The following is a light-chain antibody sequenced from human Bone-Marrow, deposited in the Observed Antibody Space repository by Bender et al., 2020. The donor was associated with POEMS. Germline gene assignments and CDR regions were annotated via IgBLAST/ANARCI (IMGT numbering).Light chain of an antibody. Sequence: QSALAQPASVSGSPGQSITISCTGTFNDIGDSAFVSWYQLHPGKVPRVMISDVDSRSSGISDRFSGSKSGNTATLTISGTQTLDEADYYCQAWDTTTQAIFGGGTKLTVL. J-gene: IGLJ2*01. CDR2: DVD. V-gene: IGLV2-14*01. CDR3: QAWDTTTQAI. CDR1: FNDIGDSAF.